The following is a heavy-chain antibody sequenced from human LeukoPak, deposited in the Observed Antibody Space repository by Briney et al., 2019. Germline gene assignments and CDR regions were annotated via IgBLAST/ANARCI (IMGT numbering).Heavy chain of an antibody. CDR3: ANLYSGSPSDAFDV. Sequence: GGSLRLSCAASGFTFSNYGMNWVRQAPGKGLEWVSGITGSADITYYADSVKGRFTISRDNSKNTLYLQINSLRAEDTAVYYCANLYSGSPSDAFDVWGQGTMVTVSS. D-gene: IGHD1-26*01. J-gene: IGHJ3*01. CDR2: ITGSADIT. CDR1: GFTFSNYG. V-gene: IGHV3-23*01.